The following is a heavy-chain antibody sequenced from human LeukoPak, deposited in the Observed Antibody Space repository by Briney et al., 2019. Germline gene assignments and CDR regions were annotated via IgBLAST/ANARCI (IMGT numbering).Heavy chain of an antibody. D-gene: IGHD2-21*02. CDR3: AEGVGGDNYFDY. J-gene: IGHJ4*02. CDR2: ISYDGSNK. Sequence: GRSLRLSCAASGFTFSSYGMHWVRQAPGKGLEWVAVISYDGSNKYYADSVKGRFTISRDNSKNTLYLQMNSLRAEDTAVYYCAEGVGGDNYFDYWGQGTLVTVSS. V-gene: IGHV3-30*18. CDR1: GFTFSSYG.